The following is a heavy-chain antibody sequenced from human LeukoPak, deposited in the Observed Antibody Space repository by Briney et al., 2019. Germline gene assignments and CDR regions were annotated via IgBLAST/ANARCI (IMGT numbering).Heavy chain of an antibody. Sequence: SETLSLTCTVSGDSISGYYWAWIRQPAGKGLEWIGHIYAPGSSNYSPSFKSRVTMSIDMSTNQFSLRLNSVTAADTAMYYCARDLEDFDSPANDYWGQGTHVIVSP. CDR1: GDSISGYY. V-gene: IGHV4-4*07. CDR2: IYAPGSS. J-gene: IGHJ4*02. CDR3: ARDLEDFDSPANDY. D-gene: IGHD2-15*01.